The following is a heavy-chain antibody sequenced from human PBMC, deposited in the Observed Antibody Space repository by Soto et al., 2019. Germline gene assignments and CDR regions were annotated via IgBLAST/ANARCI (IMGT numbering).Heavy chain of an antibody. Sequence: GESLKISCKGSGYTFTNYWIGWVRQMPGKGLEWMGIIYPGDSDTKYNPSFQGQVTLSADKSITTTNLQWSSLKASDTAIYYCAASIFYYGMDVWGQGTTVTVSS. J-gene: IGHJ6*02. CDR2: IYPGDSDT. V-gene: IGHV5-51*01. CDR3: AASIFYYGMDV. CDR1: GYTFTNYW.